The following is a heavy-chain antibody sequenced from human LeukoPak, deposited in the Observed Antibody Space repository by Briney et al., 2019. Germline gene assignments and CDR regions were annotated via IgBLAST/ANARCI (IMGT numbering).Heavy chain of an antibody. J-gene: IGHJ4*02. D-gene: IGHD6-19*01. CDR2: IRYDGSNK. CDR1: GFTFSSYG. V-gene: IGHV3-30*02. Sequence: GRSLRLSCAASGFTFSSYGMHWVRQAPGKGLEWVAFIRYDGSNKYYADSVKGRFTISRDNSKNTLYLQMNSLRAEDTAVYYCAKSGRRSGWLRDFDYWGQGTLVTVSS. CDR3: AKSGRRSGWLRDFDY.